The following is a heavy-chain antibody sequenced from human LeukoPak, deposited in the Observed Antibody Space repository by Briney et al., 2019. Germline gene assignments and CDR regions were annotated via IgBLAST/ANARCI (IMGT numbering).Heavy chain of an antibody. Sequence: GGSLRLSCAASGFTFSSYEMNWVRQAPGKGLEWVSYISSSGSTIYYADSVKGRFTISRDNAKDSLYLQMNSLRAEDTAVYYCARNMVRGVILFYYGMDVWGQGTTVTVSS. D-gene: IGHD3-10*01. CDR1: GFTFSSYE. J-gene: IGHJ6*02. CDR3: ARNMVRGVILFYYGMDV. V-gene: IGHV3-48*03. CDR2: ISSSGSTI.